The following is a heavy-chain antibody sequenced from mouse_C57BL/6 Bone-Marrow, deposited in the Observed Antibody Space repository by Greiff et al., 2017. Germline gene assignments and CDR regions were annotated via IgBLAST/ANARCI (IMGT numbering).Heavy chain of an antibody. CDR3: ARGDYYGSSYWYVDV. V-gene: IGHV5-4*01. D-gene: IGHD1-1*01. CDR1: GFTFSSYA. J-gene: IGHJ1*03. CDR2: ISDGGSYT. Sequence: EVQRVESGGGLVKPGGSLKLSCAASGFTFSSYAMSWVRQTPEKRLEWVATISDGGSYTYYPDNVKGRFTISRDNAKNNLYLQMSHLKSEDTAMYYCARGDYYGSSYWYVDVWGTGTTVTVAS.